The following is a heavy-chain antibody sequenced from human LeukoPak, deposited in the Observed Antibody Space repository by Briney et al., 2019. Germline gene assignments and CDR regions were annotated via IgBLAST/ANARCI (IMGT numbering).Heavy chain of an antibody. Sequence: PSETLSLTCAVYGGSFSGYYWSWIRQPPGKGLEWIGEINHSGSTNYNPSLKSRVTISVDTSKNQFSLKLSSVTAADTAVYYCARLHCSSTSCYTQTFDYWGQGTLVTVSS. CDR1: GGSFSGYY. D-gene: IGHD2-2*02. V-gene: IGHV4-34*01. CDR3: ARLHCSSTSCYTQTFDY. J-gene: IGHJ4*02. CDR2: INHSGST.